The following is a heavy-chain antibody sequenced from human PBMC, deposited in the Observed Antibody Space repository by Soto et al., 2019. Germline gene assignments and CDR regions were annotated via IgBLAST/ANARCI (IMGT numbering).Heavy chain of an antibody. D-gene: IGHD3-22*01. Sequence: QVQLQESGPGLVKPSQTLSLTCTVSGGSISSGGYYWSWIRQHPGKGLEWIGYIYYSGSTYYNPSLKXXVXIXXDTSKNQFSLKLSSVTAADTAVYYCARDHYDTGTYWGQGTLVTVSS. CDR3: ARDHYDTGTY. CDR2: IYYSGST. CDR1: GGSISSGGYY. V-gene: IGHV4-31*01. J-gene: IGHJ4*02.